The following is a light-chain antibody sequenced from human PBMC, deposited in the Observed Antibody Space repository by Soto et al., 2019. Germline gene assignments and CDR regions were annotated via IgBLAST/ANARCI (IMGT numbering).Light chain of an antibody. J-gene: IGKJ5*01. V-gene: IGKV1-6*01. Sequence: ALPLTPSPSSLSASVGTRFTITCRASQDVSNDLGWYQQKPGKAPNLLIYAASTLQSGVPSRFSGSGSGTDFTLTISSLQPEDSASYYCQQLNSYLITFGQGTRLEIK. CDR3: QQLNSYLIT. CDR2: AAS. CDR1: QDVSND.